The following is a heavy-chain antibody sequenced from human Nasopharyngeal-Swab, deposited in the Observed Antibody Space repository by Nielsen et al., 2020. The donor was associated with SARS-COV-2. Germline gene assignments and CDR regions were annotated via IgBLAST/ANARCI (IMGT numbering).Heavy chain of an antibody. CDR3: TTDYYFDY. J-gene: IGHJ4*02. CDR1: GFVFSGSA. Sequence: GESLKISCAASGFVFSGSAMHWVRQASGQGLEWIGRIGDKDHNYATVYAASLKGRFTISRDDSVNTAYLQMDSLNTEDTALYYCTTDYYFDYWGPGTLVSVSS. CDR2: IGDKDHNYAT. V-gene: IGHV3-73*01. D-gene: IGHD4/OR15-4a*01.